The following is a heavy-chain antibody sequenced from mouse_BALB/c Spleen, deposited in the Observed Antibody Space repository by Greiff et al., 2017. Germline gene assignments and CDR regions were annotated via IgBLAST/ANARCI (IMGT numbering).Heavy chain of an antibody. V-gene: IGHV1-77*01. J-gene: IGHJ4*01. CDR2: IYPGSGNT. CDR3: ARGDYDEPYAMDY. CDR1: GYTFTDYY. Sequence: QVQLKQSGAELARPGASVKLSCKASGYTFTDYYINWVKQRTGQGLEWIGEIYPGSGNTYYNEKFKGKATLTADKSSSTAYMQLSSLTSEDSAVYFCARGDYDEPYAMDYWGQGTSVTVSS. D-gene: IGHD2-4*01.